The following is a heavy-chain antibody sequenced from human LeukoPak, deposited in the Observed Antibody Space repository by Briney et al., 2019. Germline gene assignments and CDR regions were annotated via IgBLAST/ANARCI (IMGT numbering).Heavy chain of an antibody. CDR3: ARGWEQQGVGAFHV. CDR1: GFTFSSYS. CDR2: ISSSSSYI. Sequence: GGSLRLSCAASGFTFSSYSMNWVRQAPGKGLEWVSSISSSSSYIYYADSVEGRFTISRDNAKNTLFLQMNSLRAEDTAVYYCARGWEQQGVGAFHVWGQGTMVTVSS. J-gene: IGHJ3*01. D-gene: IGHD1/OR15-1a*01. V-gene: IGHV3-21*01.